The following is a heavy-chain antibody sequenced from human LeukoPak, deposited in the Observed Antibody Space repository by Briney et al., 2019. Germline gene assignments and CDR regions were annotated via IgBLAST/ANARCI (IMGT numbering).Heavy chain of an antibody. CDR2: IYSGGST. V-gene: IGHV3-53*01. Sequence: GGSLRLSCAASGFTVSNNYMSWVRQAPGKGLEWVSVIYSGGSTYYADSVKGRFTISRDNSKNTLNLQMNSLRAEDTAVYFCARGYSAGGYGSDPFDYWGEGTLVTVSS. CDR1: GFTVSNNY. D-gene: IGHD5-12*01. J-gene: IGHJ4*02. CDR3: ARGYSAGGYGSDPFDY.